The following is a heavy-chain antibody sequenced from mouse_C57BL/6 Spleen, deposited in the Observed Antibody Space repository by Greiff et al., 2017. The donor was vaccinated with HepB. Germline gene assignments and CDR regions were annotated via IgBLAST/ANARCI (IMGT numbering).Heavy chain of an antibody. CDR1: GFTFSSYA. Sequence: EVQGVESGGGLVKPGGSLKLSCAASGFTFSSYAMSWVRQTPEKRLEGVATISDGGSYTYYPDNVKGRITSSRDNAKNNLYLQMSHLKSEDTAMYYCASLYYRRPMDYWGQGTSVTVSS. CDR3: ASLYYRRPMDY. J-gene: IGHJ4*01. CDR2: ISDGGSYT. V-gene: IGHV5-4*01. D-gene: IGHD2-1*01.